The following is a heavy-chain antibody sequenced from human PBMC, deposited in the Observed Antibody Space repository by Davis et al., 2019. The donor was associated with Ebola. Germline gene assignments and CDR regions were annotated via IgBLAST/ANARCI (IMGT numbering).Heavy chain of an antibody. D-gene: IGHD3-10*01. CDR1: GGTFSSYA. CDR2: IIPIFGTA. J-gene: IGHJ4*02. CDR3: VRSTYGPETFDH. V-gene: IGHV1-69*13. Sequence: AASVKVSCKASGGTFSSYAISWVRQAPGQGLEWMGGIIPIFGTANYAQKFQSRVTITADESTSTAYMELSSLRSEDTAVYYCVRSTYGPETFDHWGQGTLVTVSS.